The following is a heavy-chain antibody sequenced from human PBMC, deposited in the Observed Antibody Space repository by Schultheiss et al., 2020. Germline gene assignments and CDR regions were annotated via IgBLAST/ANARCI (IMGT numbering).Heavy chain of an antibody. CDR3: ARVNLVYYDFWSGPIDY. D-gene: IGHD3-3*01. V-gene: IGHV4-34*01. CDR2: IYYSGST. Sequence: SETLSLTCAVYGGSFSGYYWSWIRQPPGKGLEWIGSIYYSGSTNYNPSLKSRVTISVDTSKNQFSLKLSSVTAADTAVYYCARVNLVYYDFWSGPIDYWGQGTLVTVSS. J-gene: IGHJ4*02. CDR1: GGSFSGYY.